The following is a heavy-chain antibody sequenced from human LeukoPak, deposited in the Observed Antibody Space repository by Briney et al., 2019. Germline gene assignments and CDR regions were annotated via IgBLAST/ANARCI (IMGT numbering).Heavy chain of an antibody. CDR3: ATAGYYGSGSYYGFDY. D-gene: IGHD3-10*01. J-gene: IGHJ4*02. V-gene: IGHV4-4*02. CDR1: GGSISSSNW. Sequence: PSGTLSPTCAVSGGSISSSNWWSWVRQPPGKGLEWIGEIYHSGSTNYNPSLKSRVTISVDKSENQFSLKLSSVTAADTAVYYCATAGYYGSGSYYGFDYWGQGTLVTVSS. CDR2: IYHSGST.